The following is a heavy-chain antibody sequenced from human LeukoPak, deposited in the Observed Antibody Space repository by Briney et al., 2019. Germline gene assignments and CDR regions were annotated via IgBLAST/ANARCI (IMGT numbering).Heavy chain of an antibody. CDR3: AKVMGNWNDLFDAFEI. J-gene: IGHJ3*02. CDR1: LASIRSYN. CDR2: IYSSRSI. V-gene: IGHV4-4*07. Sequence: SETLSLTCTQPLASIRSYNWSWIRHPPRKGLEYIGRIYSSRSIYNTTLKSRVTMSVGTSKNQFSLKLSSVTAADTAVYYCAKVMGNWNDLFDAFEIWGQGTMVTVSS. D-gene: IGHD1-1*01.